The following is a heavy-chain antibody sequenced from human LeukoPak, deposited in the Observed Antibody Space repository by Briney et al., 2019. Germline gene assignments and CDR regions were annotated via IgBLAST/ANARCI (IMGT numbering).Heavy chain of an antibody. CDR2: INAGNGNT. V-gene: IGHV1-3*01. D-gene: IGHD3-22*01. CDR1: GYTFTSYA. Sequence: ASVKVSCKASGYTFTSYAMHWVRQAPGQRLEWMGWINAGNGNTKYSQKFQGRVTITRDTSASTAYMELRSLRSDDTAVYYCARDCLLDYYDSSGYYYSNWGQGTLVTVSS. CDR3: ARDCLLDYYDSSGYYYSN. J-gene: IGHJ4*02.